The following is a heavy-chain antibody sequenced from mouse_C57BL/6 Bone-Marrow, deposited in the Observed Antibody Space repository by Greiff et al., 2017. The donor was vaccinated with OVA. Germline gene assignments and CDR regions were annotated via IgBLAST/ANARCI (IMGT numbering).Heavy chain of an antibody. Sequence: EVQLQQSGPELVKPGASVKISCKASGYSFTDYNMNWVKQSNGKSLEWIGVINPNYGTTSYNQKFQGKATLTVDQSSSTAYMQLNSLTSEDSAVYYCASNPLFITTVVARDYWGQGTTLIVSS. CDR2: INPNYGTT. CDR3: ASNPLFITTVVARDY. D-gene: IGHD1-1*01. J-gene: IGHJ2*01. CDR1: GYSFTDYN. V-gene: IGHV1-39*01.